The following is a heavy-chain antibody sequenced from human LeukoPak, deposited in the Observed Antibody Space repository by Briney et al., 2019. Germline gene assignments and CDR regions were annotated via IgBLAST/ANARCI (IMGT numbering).Heavy chain of an antibody. D-gene: IGHD2-2*01. V-gene: IGHV3-7*01. J-gene: IGHJ4*02. CDR3: CSTNSFSY. Sequence: GGSLRLSCAASGFTFSSYAMNWVRQAPGKGLEWVANIKQDGSETYYVDSVKGRFTISRDNAKNSLYLQMNSLRAEDTALYYCCSTNSFSYWGQGTLVTVSS. CDR1: GFTFSSYA. CDR2: IKQDGSET.